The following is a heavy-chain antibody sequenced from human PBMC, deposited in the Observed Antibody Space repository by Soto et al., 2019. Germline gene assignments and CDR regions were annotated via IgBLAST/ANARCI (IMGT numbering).Heavy chain of an antibody. CDR1: GGTFSSYT. CDR2: IIPILGIA. V-gene: IGHV1-69*02. D-gene: IGHD2-15*01. CDR3: AGNANCSGGSCYSPPSFDP. J-gene: IGHJ5*02. Sequence: QVQLVQSGAEVKKPGSSVKVSCKASGGTFSSYTISWVRQAPGQGLEWMRRIIPILGIANYAQKFQGRVTITADKSTSTAYMELSSLRSEDTAVYYCAGNANCSGGSCYSPPSFDPWGQGTLVTVSS.